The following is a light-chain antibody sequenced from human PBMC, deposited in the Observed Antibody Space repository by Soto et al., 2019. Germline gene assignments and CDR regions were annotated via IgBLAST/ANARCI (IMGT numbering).Light chain of an antibody. CDR3: QKYDSAART. V-gene: IGKV1-27*01. J-gene: IGKJ1*01. Sequence: DVQITQSPSSLSASVGDRVTITCRASQGISNSLVWYQQRPGRVPKLLIYGASNLQSEVPSRFSGSGSGTDFTLTISSLQPEDVATYYCQKYDSAARTFGQGTKVDI. CDR2: GAS. CDR1: QGISNS.